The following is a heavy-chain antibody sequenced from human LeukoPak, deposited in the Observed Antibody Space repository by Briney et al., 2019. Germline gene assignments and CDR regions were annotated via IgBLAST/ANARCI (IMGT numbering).Heavy chain of an antibody. J-gene: IGHJ6*02. V-gene: IGHV3-69-1*01. Sequence: GGSLRLSCEASGFTFSAYAMTWVRQAPGQGLEWVSSIGSNNKPHYSESVKGRFAISRDNSKSILFLQLNSLRAEDTALYYCARDLHYYLAMDVWGQRTTVTIAS. CDR1: GFTFSAYA. CDR3: ARDLHYYLAMDV. CDR2: IGSNNKP.